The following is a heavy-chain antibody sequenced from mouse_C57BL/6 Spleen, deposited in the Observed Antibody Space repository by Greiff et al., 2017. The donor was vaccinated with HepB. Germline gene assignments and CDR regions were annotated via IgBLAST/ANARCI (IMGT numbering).Heavy chain of an antibody. CDR3: AREEGYYDYDGGGFDY. CDR1: GFTFSDYG. CDR2: ISSGSSTI. J-gene: IGHJ2*01. Sequence: EVQLVESGGGLVKPGGSLKLSCAASGFTFSDYGMHWVRQAPEKGLEWVAYISSGSSTIYYADTVKGRFTISRDNAKNTLFLQMTSLRSEDTAMYYCAREEGYYDYDGGGFDYWGQGTTLTVSS. V-gene: IGHV5-17*01. D-gene: IGHD2-4*01.